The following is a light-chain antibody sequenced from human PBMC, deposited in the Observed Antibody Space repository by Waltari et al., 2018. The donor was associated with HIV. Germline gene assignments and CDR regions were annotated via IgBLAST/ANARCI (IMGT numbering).Light chain of an antibody. CDR1: RSNIGSNT. Sequence: QSVLTQPPSASGTPGQRVIISCSGNRSNIGSNTVNWYQQFSGAAPTLLIYRKKQRASAVPDRFSGSKSGSAASLAISGLKSEDEADYHCATWDDALSGPVFGAGTKLTV. V-gene: IGLV1-44*01. CDR2: RKK. CDR3: ATWDDALSGPV. J-gene: IGLJ3*02.